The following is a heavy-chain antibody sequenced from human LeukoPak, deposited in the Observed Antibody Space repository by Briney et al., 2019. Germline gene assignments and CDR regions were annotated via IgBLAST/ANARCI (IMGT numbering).Heavy chain of an antibody. J-gene: IGHJ5*02. Sequence: PSETLSLTCTVSGASVSSSHWNWIRQSPGTGLEWIANVDYNGSTKYYPSRRGRGTMSLDTSKNQFHLKLESVTAADTARYYCARGFYGPFDRWGQGTLVIVST. V-gene: IGHV4-59*02. D-gene: IGHD2/OR15-2a*01. CDR1: GASVSSSH. CDR2: VDYNGST. CDR3: ARGFYGPFDR.